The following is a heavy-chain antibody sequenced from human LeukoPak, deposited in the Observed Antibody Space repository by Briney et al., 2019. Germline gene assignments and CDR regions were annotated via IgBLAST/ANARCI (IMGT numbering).Heavy chain of an antibody. CDR3: ARARIAPADRKYYFDY. V-gene: IGHV3-23*01. Sequence: GGSLRLSCAASGFTFSSYAMSWVRQAPGKGLEWVSAISGNGGSTYYADSVKGRFTISRDNSKNTLYLQMNSLRAEDTAVYYCARARIAPADRKYYFDYWGQGTLVTVSS. CDR1: GFTFSSYA. D-gene: IGHD6-25*01. CDR2: ISGNGGST. J-gene: IGHJ4*02.